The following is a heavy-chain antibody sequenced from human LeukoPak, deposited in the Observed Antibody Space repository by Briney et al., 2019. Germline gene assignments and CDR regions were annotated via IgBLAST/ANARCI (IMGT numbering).Heavy chain of an antibody. Sequence: SQTLSLTCTVSGGSISSGDYYWSWIRQPPGKGLEWIGYIYYSGGTYYNPSLKSRVTISVDTSKNQFSLKLSSVTAADTAVYYCARGPYYYDSSGYFGIDYWGQGTLVTVSS. J-gene: IGHJ4*02. V-gene: IGHV4-30-4*01. CDR1: GGSISSGDYY. D-gene: IGHD3-22*01. CDR3: ARGPYYYDSSGYFGIDY. CDR2: IYYSGGT.